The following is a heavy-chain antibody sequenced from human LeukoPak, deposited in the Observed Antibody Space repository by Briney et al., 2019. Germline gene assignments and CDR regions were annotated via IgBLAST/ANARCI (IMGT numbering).Heavy chain of an antibody. CDR2: IKQDGSEK. CDR3: AKGSSTADY. V-gene: IGHV3-7*03. CDR1: GFTFSSYW. D-gene: IGHD2-2*01. J-gene: IGHJ4*02. Sequence: GGSLRLSCAASGFTFSSYWMSWVRQAPGRGLEWVANIKQDGSEKYYVDSVKGRFTISRDNSKNTLYLQMNSLRAEDAAVYYCAKGSSTADYWGQGTLVTVSS.